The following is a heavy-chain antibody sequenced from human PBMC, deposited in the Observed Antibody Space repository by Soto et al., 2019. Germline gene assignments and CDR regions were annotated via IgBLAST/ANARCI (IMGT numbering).Heavy chain of an antibody. CDR2: IYYSGST. V-gene: IGHV4-31*03. Sequence: PSETLSLTCTVSGGSISSGGYYWSWIRQHPGKGLEWIGYIYYSGSTYYNPSLKSRVTISVDTSKNQFSLKLSSVTAADTAVYYCARQPTVTTIEYYYGMDVWGQGTTVTVSS. J-gene: IGHJ6*02. CDR3: ARQPTVTTIEYYYGMDV. CDR1: GGSISSGGYY. D-gene: IGHD4-4*01.